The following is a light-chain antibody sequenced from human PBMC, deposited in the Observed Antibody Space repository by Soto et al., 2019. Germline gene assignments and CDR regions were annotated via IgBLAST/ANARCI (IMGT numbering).Light chain of an antibody. CDR1: QSVSSSY. CDR2: GAS. Sequence: EIVLTQSPGTLSLSPGERATLSCRASQSVSSSYLAWYQQKPGQAPRLLIYGASSSATGIPDRFSGSGSGTDFTLTISRLEPEDFAVYYYQQYGSSPRVTFGPGTKVDIK. J-gene: IGKJ3*01. CDR3: QQYGSSPRVT. V-gene: IGKV3-20*01.